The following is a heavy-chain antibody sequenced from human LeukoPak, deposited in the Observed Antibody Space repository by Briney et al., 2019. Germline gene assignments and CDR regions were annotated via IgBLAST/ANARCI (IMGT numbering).Heavy chain of an antibody. V-gene: IGHV4-59*01. CDR1: GGSFSSYY. CDR3: ASLDY. Sequence: PSETLSLTCTVSGGSFSSYYWSWIRQPPGKGLEWIGYIYYNGNTNYNPSLKRRVTMSVDTSRNQFSLKLTSVTAADTAIYYCASLDYWGQGTLVTVTS. J-gene: IGHJ4*02. CDR2: IYYNGNT.